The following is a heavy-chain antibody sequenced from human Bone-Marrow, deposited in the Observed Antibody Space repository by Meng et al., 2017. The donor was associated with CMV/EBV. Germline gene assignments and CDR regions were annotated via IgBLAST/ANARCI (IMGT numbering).Heavy chain of an antibody. CDR3: ARTRKEWLFINWFDP. CDR2: IYYSGST. J-gene: IGHJ5*02. Sequence: LSCTVSGGSISSSSYYWGWIRQPPGKGLEWIGSIYYSGSTYYNPSLKSRVTISVDTSKNQFSLKLSSVTAADTAVYYCARTRKEWLFINWFDPWGQGTLVTVSS. V-gene: IGHV4-39*07. CDR1: GGSISSSSYY. D-gene: IGHD3-3*01.